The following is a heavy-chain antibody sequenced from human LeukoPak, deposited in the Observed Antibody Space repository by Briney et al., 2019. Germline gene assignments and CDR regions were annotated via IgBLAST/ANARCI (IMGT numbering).Heavy chain of an antibody. CDR2: INDIGHT. CDR1: SGSISSSSYY. Sequence: SETLSLTCTVSSGSISSSSYYWGWIRQSPGKGLEWIGEINDIGHTNYNASLKSRVTISLDTSQKQFSLKLTSVTAADTAVYYCARGEGNDYVWGSFYYYLDVWGKGTAVTVSS. J-gene: IGHJ6*03. D-gene: IGHD3-16*01. V-gene: IGHV4-39*07. CDR3: ARGEGNDYVWGSFYYYLDV.